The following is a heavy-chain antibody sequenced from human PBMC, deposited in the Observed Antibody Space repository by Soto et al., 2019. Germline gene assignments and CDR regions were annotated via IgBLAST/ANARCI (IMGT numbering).Heavy chain of an antibody. CDR3: ARVLLGYCSSTSCQGGMDV. D-gene: IGHD2-2*01. V-gene: IGHV1-69*13. Sequence: SVKVSCKASGGTFSGYAISWVRQAPGQGLVWMGGIIPIFGTANYAQKFQGRVTITADESTSTAYMELSSLRSEDTAVYYCARVLLGYCSSTSCQGGMDVWGQGTTVTVSS. CDR1: GGTFSGYA. CDR2: IIPIFGTA. J-gene: IGHJ6*02.